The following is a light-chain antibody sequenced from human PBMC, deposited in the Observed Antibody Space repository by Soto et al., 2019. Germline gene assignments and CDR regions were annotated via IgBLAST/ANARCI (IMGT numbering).Light chain of an antibody. CDR1: SSDVGGYNY. CDR3: SSYTSSSTLGV. CDR2: DVS. V-gene: IGLV2-14*01. Sequence: QSALTQPASVSGSPGQSITISCTGTSSDVGGYNYVSWYQQHPGKAPKLMIYDVSNRPSGVSNRFSGSKSGNTASLTISGRQAEDEADDYGSSYTSSSTLGVFGGGTKLTVL. J-gene: IGLJ2*01.